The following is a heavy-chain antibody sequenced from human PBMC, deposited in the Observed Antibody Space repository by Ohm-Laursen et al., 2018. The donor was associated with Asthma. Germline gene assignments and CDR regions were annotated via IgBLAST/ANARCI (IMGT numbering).Heavy chain of an antibody. CDR2: ISYDGSNK. CDR3: AKDLFIWGSYRYPFDY. CDR1: GFTFSSYG. Sequence: SLRLSCSASGFTFSSYGMHWVRQAPGKGLEWAAVISYDGSNKYYADSVKGRFTISRDNSKNTLYLQMNSLRAEDTAVYYCAKDLFIWGSYRYPFDYWGQGTLVTVSS. J-gene: IGHJ4*02. V-gene: IGHV3-30*18. D-gene: IGHD3-16*02.